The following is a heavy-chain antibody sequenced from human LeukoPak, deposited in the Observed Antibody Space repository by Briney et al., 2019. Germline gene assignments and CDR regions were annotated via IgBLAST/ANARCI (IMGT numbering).Heavy chain of an antibody. CDR3: ASSFYRQTDA. CDR2: INSKTGDT. CDR1: GYSVSGYF. J-gene: IGHJ5*02. V-gene: IGHV1-2*02. Sequence: ASVKVSCKASGYSVSGYFVHWVRQAPGQGLEWLGWINSKTGDTNYSQNFQGRVVMTMDTAITTAYLDLSGLTSDDTAMYYCASSFYRQTDAWGQGSLVTVSS. D-gene: IGHD2/OR15-2a*01.